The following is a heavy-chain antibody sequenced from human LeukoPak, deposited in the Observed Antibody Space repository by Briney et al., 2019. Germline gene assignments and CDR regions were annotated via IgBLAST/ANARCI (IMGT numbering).Heavy chain of an antibody. CDR2: IYYSGGT. CDR1: GGSISSGSYY. D-gene: IGHD2-8*01. J-gene: IGHJ6*03. CDR3: MKMGDLHYYYYYYMDV. Sequence: PSETLSLTCTVSGGSISSGSYYWGWIRQPPGKGLEWIGSIYYSGGTYYNPSLKSRVTISVDTSKNQFSLKLRSVTAADTAVYYCMKMGDLHYYYYYYMDVWGKGTMVTVSS. V-gene: IGHV4-39*07.